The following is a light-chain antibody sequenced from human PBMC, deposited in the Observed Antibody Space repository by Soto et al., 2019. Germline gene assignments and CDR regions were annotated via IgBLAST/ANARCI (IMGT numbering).Light chain of an antibody. V-gene: IGKV3-11*01. CDR3: QQRSSGVT. J-gene: IGKJ4*01. Sequence: EIVLTQSPGTLSLSPGERATLLCRASQSVSSYLAWYQQKPGQAPRLLIYDSSNRATGIPGRFSGSGSGTDFTLTSSSLEPEDFAVYYCQQRSSGVTFGGGTKVEI. CDR2: DSS. CDR1: QSVSSY.